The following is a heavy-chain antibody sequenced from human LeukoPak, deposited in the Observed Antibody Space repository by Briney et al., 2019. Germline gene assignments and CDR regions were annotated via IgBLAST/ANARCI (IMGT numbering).Heavy chain of an antibody. V-gene: IGHV4-39*07. CDR1: GGSIRTSDYY. CDR3: ASTSVATKNAFDI. D-gene: IGHD5-12*01. J-gene: IGHJ3*02. Sequence: LSLTCTVSGGSIRTSDYYWGWIRQPPGKGLEWIGNIYYSGSTYYIESLKSRVTISVDTSKNQFSLKVNSVTAADTAVYYCASTSVATKNAFDIWGQGTMVTVSS. CDR2: IYYSGST.